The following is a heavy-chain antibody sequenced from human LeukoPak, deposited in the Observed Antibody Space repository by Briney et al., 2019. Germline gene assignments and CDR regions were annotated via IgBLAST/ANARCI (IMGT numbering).Heavy chain of an antibody. J-gene: IGHJ4*02. V-gene: IGHV2-5*01. CDR2: IYWNDDK. CDR3: AHQQQGLTYGSGSYLYYFDY. CDR1: GFSLSTSGVG. Sequence: SGPTLVKPTQPLTLTCTFSGFSLSTSGVGVGWIRQPPGKALEWLAVIYWNDDKRYSPSLKNRLTITKDTSKNQVVLTMTNMDPVDTATYYCAHQQQGLTYGSGSYLYYFDYWGQGTLVTVSS. D-gene: IGHD3-10*01.